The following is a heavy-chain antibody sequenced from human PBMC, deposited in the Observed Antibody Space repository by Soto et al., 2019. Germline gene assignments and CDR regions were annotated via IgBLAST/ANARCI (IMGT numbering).Heavy chain of an antibody. CDR1: GYTFTSYG. V-gene: IGHV1-18*01. Sequence: GASVKVSCKASGYTFTSYGISWVRQAPGQGLEWMGWISAYNGNTNYAQKLQGRVTMTTDTSTSTAYMELRSLRSDDTAVYYCARDQELLSDQYYFDYWGQGTLVTVSS. D-gene: IGHD1-26*01. CDR3: ARDQELLSDQYYFDY. J-gene: IGHJ4*02. CDR2: ISAYNGNT.